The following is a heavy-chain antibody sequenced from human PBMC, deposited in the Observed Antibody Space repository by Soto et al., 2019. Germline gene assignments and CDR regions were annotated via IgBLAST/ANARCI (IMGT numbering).Heavy chain of an antibody. CDR3: ASRYCSGGSCRRNWFDP. D-gene: IGHD2-15*01. CDR1: GGSISSGGYY. CDR2: IYYSGST. V-gene: IGHV4-39*01. Sequence: SETLSVTCTVSGGSISSGGYYWGWIRQPPGKGLEWIGSIYYSGSTYYNPSLKSRVTISVDTSKNQFSLKLSSVTAADTAVYYCASRYCSGGSCRRNWFDPWGQGTLVTVSS. J-gene: IGHJ5*02.